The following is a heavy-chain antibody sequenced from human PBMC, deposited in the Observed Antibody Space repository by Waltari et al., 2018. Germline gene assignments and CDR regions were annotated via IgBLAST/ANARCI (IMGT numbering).Heavy chain of an antibody. J-gene: IGHJ3*02. CDR2: IIPIFGTA. Sequence: QVQLVQSGAEVKKPGSSVKVSCKASGGTFSSYAISWVRQAPGQGLEWMGGIIPIFGTANYAQKFQGRVTITTDESTSTAYMELSSLRSEDTAVYYCAREKGQRQQLVYRWNAFDIWGQGTMVTVSS. D-gene: IGHD6-13*01. CDR1: GGTFSSYA. CDR3: AREKGQRQQLVYRWNAFDI. V-gene: IGHV1-69*05.